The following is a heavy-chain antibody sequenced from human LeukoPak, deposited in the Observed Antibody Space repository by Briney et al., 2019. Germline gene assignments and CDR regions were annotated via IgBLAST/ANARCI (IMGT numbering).Heavy chain of an antibody. Sequence: GGSLRLSFAASGFTFSSYTMNWVRQAPGKGLDWVSSISSSSNYIYYADSVKGRFTISRDNAKNSLYLQMNSLRAEDTAVYYCAKDRQGYYGSGSLEVDAFDIWGQGTMVTVSS. J-gene: IGHJ3*02. CDR1: GFTFSSYT. CDR2: ISSSSNYI. D-gene: IGHD3-10*01. CDR3: AKDRQGYYGSGSLEVDAFDI. V-gene: IGHV3-21*04.